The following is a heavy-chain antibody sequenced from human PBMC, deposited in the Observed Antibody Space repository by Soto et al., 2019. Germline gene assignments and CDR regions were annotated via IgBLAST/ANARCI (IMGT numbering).Heavy chain of an antibody. Sequence: GSLRLSCAASGFTFNDYALHWVRQAPGKGLEWVAVISFDASNKYYADSVKGRFTISRDKSNDTLFLQMNSLRSEDTAVYYCARSSDYNLLDYWGQGALVTVSS. V-gene: IGHV3-30-3*01. CDR1: GFTFNDYA. D-gene: IGHD4-17*01. CDR2: ISFDASNK. CDR3: ARSSDYNLLDY. J-gene: IGHJ4*02.